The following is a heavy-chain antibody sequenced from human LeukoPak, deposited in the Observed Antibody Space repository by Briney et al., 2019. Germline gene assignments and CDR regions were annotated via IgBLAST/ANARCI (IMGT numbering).Heavy chain of an antibody. Sequence: GGSLRLSCAAPGFTSSSYSMNWVRQAPGKGLEWVSSISSSSSYIYYADSVKGRFTIPRDNAKNSLYLQMNSLRAEDTAVYYCARGAEDSSSWYRRGWFDPWGQGTLVTVSS. V-gene: IGHV3-21*01. CDR2: ISSSSSYI. D-gene: IGHD6-13*01. J-gene: IGHJ5*02. CDR1: GFTSSSYS. CDR3: ARGAEDSSSWYRRGWFDP.